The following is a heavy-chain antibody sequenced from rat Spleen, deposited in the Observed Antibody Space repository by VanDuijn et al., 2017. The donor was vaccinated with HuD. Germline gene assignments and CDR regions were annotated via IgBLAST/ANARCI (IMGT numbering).Heavy chain of an antibody. D-gene: IGHD4-2*01. CDR3: ARHAYWWYHYFDY. V-gene: IGHV5-54*01. Sequence: EVKLVESGGGLVQPGNSLTLSCVASGFTFSNNGMHWIRQAPKKGLEWIAMICYDSSKMYYADAVKGRFTISRDNAKNTLYLEMNSLRSEDTATYYCARHAYWWYHYFDYWGQGVMVTVSS. CDR2: ICYDSSKM. J-gene: IGHJ2*01. CDR1: GFTFSNNG.